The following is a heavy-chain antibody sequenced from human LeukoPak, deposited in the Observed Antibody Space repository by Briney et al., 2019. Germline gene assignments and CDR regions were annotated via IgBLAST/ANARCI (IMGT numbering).Heavy chain of an antibody. D-gene: IGHD2-2*01. CDR2: ISGSGGST. Sequence: PGASLRLSCAASRFTFSSYAMSWVRQAPGKGLEWVSAISGSGGSTYYADSVKGRFTISRDNSKNTLYLQMNSLRAEDTAVYYCAKSTRRIPAATMGFDYWGQGTLVTVSS. CDR3: AKSTRRIPAATMGFDY. J-gene: IGHJ4*02. V-gene: IGHV3-23*01. CDR1: RFTFSSYA.